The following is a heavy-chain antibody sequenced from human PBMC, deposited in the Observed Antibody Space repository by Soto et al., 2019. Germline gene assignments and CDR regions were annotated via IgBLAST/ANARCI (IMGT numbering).Heavy chain of an antibody. V-gene: IGHV3-23*01. J-gene: IGHJ4*02. CDR1: GFTFSSYA. Sequence: EVQLLESGEGLVQPGESLRLSCAASGFTFSSYAMSWVRQAPGKGLEWVSVISGSDDSTYYADSVKGRFTISRDNSKNTLYLQMNSLRAEDTAVYYCAKRSSSFTFDYWGQGTLVTVSS. CDR3: AKRSSSFTFDY. D-gene: IGHD6-6*01. CDR2: ISGSDDST.